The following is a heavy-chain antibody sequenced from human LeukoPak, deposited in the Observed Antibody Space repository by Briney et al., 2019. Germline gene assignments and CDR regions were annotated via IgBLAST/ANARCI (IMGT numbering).Heavy chain of an antibody. D-gene: IGHD3-22*01. CDR1: GFTFSSYW. CDR2: INNDGSST. J-gene: IGHJ5*02. Sequence: PGGSLRLSCAASGFTFSSYWMHWVRQAPGKGLVWVSRINNDGSSTSYADSVKGRFTISRDNAKNTLYLQMNSLRAEDTAVYYCARDLGGYYDSSDNWFDPWGQGTLVTVSS. V-gene: IGHV3-74*01. CDR3: ARDLGGYYDSSDNWFDP.